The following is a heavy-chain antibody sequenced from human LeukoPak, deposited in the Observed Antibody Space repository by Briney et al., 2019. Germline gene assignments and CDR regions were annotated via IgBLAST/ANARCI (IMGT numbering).Heavy chain of an antibody. Sequence: GGSLRLSCAASGFTFINYGMHWVRQAPGKGLDWVAVIWYDGSYKYYADSVKGRFTISRDNSKNTLYLQMNSLRAEDTAVYYCAKDPNLRYFDWLDYWGQGTLVTVSS. J-gene: IGHJ4*02. V-gene: IGHV3-30*02. CDR1: GFTFINYG. CDR2: IWYDGSYK. CDR3: AKDPNLRYFDWLDY. D-gene: IGHD3-9*01.